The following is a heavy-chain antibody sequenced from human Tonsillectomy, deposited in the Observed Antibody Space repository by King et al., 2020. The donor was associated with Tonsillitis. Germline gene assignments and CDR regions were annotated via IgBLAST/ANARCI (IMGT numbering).Heavy chain of an antibody. J-gene: IGHJ6*02. Sequence: VQLVQSGAEVKKPGSSLKVSCKASGGTFNNYGISWVRQAPGQGLEWMGGIIPIFCATNYAQKFQGRVTITADESTRTAYMELSGLRSDDTAVYYCARRGIINYGMDVWGQGTTVIVSS. D-gene: IGHD2-15*01. CDR3: ARRGIINYGMDV. CDR2: IIPIFCAT. V-gene: IGHV1-69*01. CDR1: GGTFNNYG.